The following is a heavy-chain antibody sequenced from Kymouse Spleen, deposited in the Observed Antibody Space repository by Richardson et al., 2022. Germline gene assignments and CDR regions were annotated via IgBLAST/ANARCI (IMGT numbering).Heavy chain of an antibody. CDR1: GGSISSSNW. CDR2: IYHSGST. CDR3: ARGGCSSTSCHSYYYYYGMDV. J-gene: IGHJ6*02. V-gene: IGHV4-4*02. D-gene: IGHD2-2*02. Sequence: QVQLQESGPGLVKPSGTLSLTCAVSGGSISSSNWWSWVRQPPGKGLEWIGEIYHSGSTNYNPSLKSRVTISVDKSKNQFSLKLSSVTAADTAVYYCARGGCSSTSCHSYYYYYGMDVWGQGTTVTVSS.